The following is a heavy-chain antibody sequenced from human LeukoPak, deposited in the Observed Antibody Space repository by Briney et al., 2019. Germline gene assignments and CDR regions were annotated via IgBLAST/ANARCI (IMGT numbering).Heavy chain of an antibody. J-gene: IGHJ4*02. CDR2: IRNKANSYTT. Sequence: GGSLRLSCAASGFTLSSYAMSWVRQAPGKGLEWVGRIRNKANSYTTDYAASVKGRFTISRDDSEKSLYLQMNSLKTEDTAVYYCARYRVGPTYYWGQGTLVTVSS. V-gene: IGHV3-72*01. D-gene: IGHD1-26*01. CDR1: GFTLSSYA. CDR3: ARYRVGPTYY.